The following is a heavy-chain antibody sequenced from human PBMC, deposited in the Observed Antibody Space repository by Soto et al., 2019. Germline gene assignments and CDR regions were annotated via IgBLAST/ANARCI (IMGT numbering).Heavy chain of an antibody. J-gene: IGHJ4*02. Sequence: QVHLVQSGAEVKKPGSSVKVSCKASGGSFSNYIFAWVRQAPGQGLEWMGGTIPMFATAQYAQKLQGRVTITADESTSTVYMDLTSLTSDDTAVYYCARGLWGQQWLVGFDTWGQGTLVTVSS. CDR1: GGSFSNYI. CDR3: ARGLWGQQWLVGFDT. V-gene: IGHV1-69*01. CDR2: TIPMFATA. D-gene: IGHD6-19*01.